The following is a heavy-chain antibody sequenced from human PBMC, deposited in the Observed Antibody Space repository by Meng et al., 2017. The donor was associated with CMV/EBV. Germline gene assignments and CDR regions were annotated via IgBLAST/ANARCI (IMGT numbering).Heavy chain of an antibody. Sequence: CITAGSTCSGDIFGCVRPPPGERLEVMGGINYYSGSTKYTQTFQGRVTLSGDTSASQSSMQLSCLSSADTALYYCARYHIVGHSFDYWGQGTLVTVSS. J-gene: IGHJ4*02. CDR1: GSTCSGDI. CDR3: ARYHIVGHSFDY. CDR2: INYYSGST. D-gene: IGHD1-26*01. V-gene: IGHV1-3*01.